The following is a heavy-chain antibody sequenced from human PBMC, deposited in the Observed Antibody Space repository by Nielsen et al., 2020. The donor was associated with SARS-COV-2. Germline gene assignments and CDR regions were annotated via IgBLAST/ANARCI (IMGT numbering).Heavy chain of an antibody. D-gene: IGHD2-2*01. Sequence: SETLSLTCTVSGASISTAGYYWSWIRQHPGKGLEWIGYIYYSGSTNYNPSLKRRVTISVDTSKNQFSLKLSSVTAADTAVYYCARGLMAPYCSSTSCYFRYYYYYMDVWGKGTTVTVSS. CDR3: ARGLMAPYCSSTSCYFRYYYYYMDV. V-gene: IGHV4-61*08. J-gene: IGHJ6*03. CDR2: IYYSGST. CDR1: GASISTAGYY.